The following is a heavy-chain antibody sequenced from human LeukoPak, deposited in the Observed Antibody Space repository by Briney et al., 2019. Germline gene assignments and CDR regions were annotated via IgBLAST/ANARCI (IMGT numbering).Heavy chain of an antibody. J-gene: IGHJ5*02. CDR2: IRSKAYGGTT. CDR3: TRAYTQLGFDP. CDR1: GFTFGDYA. V-gene: IGHV3-49*03. D-gene: IGHD2-2*01. Sequence: GGSLRLSCTASGFTFGDYAMSWFRQAAGKGLEWVGFIRSKAYGGTTEYAASVKGRFTISRDDSKSIAYLQMNSLKTEDTAVYYCTRAYTQLGFDPWGQGTLVTVSS.